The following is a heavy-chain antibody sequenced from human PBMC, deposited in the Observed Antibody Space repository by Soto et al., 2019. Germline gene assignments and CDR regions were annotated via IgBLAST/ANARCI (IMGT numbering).Heavy chain of an antibody. CDR3: ARGRLPGYRRGRGYYYYYYMDV. J-gene: IGHJ6*03. V-gene: IGHV4-34*01. Sequence: SETLSLTCAVYGGSFSGYYWSWIRQPPGKGLEWIGEINHSGSTNYNPSLKSRVTISVDTSKNQFSLKLSSVTAADTAVYYCARGRLPGYRRGRGYYYYYYMDVWGKGTTVTVSS. CDR2: INHSGST. CDR1: GGSFSGYY. D-gene: IGHD3-16*02.